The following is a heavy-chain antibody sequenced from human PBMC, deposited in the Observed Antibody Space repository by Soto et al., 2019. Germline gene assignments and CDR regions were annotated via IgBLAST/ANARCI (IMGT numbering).Heavy chain of an antibody. CDR1: GFTFSSYG. Sequence: QVQLVESGGGVVQPGRSLRLSCAASGFTFSSYGMHWVRQAPGKGLEWVAVIWYDGSNKYYADSVKGRFTISRDNSKNTVYLQMNSLRAEDTAVYYCARTGGSSWYPDYYYGMDVWGQGTTVTVSS. J-gene: IGHJ6*02. CDR2: IWYDGSNK. CDR3: ARTGGSSWYPDYYYGMDV. D-gene: IGHD6-13*01. V-gene: IGHV3-33*01.